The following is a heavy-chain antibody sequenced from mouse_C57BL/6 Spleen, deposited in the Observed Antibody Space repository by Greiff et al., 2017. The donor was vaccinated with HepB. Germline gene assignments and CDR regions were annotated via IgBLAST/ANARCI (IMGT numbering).Heavy chain of an antibody. D-gene: IGHD2-1*01. CDR3: ARSSYYGNYEDY. CDR1: GYTFTSYW. J-gene: IGHJ2*01. CDR2: IHPNSGST. Sequence: QVHVKQPGAELVKPGASVKLSCKASGYTFTSYWMHWVKQRPGQGLEWIGMIHPNSGSTNYNEKFKSKATLTVDKSSSTAYMQLSSLTSEDSAVYYCARSSYYGNYEDYWGQGTTLTVSS. V-gene: IGHV1-64*01.